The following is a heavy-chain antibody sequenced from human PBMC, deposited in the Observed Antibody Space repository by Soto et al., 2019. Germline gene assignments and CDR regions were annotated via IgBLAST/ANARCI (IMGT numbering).Heavy chain of an antibody. J-gene: IGHJ1*01. CDR1: GYIFSNYG. D-gene: IGHD6-13*01. V-gene: IGHV1-18*01. CDR2: ISTYNANT. CDR3: ARERHGSSWSSPEYLQY. Sequence: ASVKVSCKASGYIFSNYGISWVRQAPGQGLEWMGWISTYNANTYYAQKYQGRVTMTTDTSTSTAYMELRSLRSDDTAVFYCARERHGSSWSSPEYLQYWGHGTLVTVSS.